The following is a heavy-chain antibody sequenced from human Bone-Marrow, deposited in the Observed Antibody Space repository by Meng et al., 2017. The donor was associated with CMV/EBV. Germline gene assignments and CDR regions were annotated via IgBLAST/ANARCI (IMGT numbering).Heavy chain of an antibody. J-gene: IGHJ3*02. V-gene: IGHV3-48*03. CDR3: ARDFWSGYYWDTFDI. Sequence: GESLKISCAASGFTFSSHEMNWVRQAPGKGLEWVSYISSSGITIHYADSVKGRFTISRDNAKNSLYLQMNSLRAEDTAVYYCARDFWSGYYWDTFDIWGQGTRVTVSS. CDR2: ISSSGITI. CDR1: GFTFSSHE. D-gene: IGHD3-3*01.